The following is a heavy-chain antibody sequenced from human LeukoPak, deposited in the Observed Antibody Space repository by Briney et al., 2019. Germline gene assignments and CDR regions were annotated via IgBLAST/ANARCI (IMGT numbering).Heavy chain of an antibody. V-gene: IGHV4-59*08. CDR1: SASISGYF. J-gene: IGHJ4*02. Sequence: SETLSLTCTVSSASISGYFWSWIRQPPGKGPEWIGFIHYSGSANYNPSLESRLTTSADTSKNQFSLKLSSVVAADTAVYYCARHSDGGAKLRLDYWGRGTLVSVSS. CDR3: ARHSDGGAKLRLDY. D-gene: IGHD2-8*02. CDR2: IHYSGSA.